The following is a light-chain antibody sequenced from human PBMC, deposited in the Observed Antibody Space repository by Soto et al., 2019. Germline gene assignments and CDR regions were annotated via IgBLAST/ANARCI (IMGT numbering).Light chain of an antibody. Sequence: QSVLTQPASVSGSPGQSIAISCTGTSSDVGGYNYVSWYQQHPGKAPELMVYDVSNRPSGVSNRFSGSKSGNTAFLTISGLQAEDEADYYCSSYTSSSTYVFGTGTKLTVL. CDR3: SSYTSSSTYV. J-gene: IGLJ1*01. CDR1: SSDVGGYNY. V-gene: IGLV2-14*01. CDR2: DVS.